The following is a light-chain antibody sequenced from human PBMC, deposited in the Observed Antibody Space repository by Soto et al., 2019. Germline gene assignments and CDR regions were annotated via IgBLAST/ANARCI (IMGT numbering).Light chain of an antibody. CDR3: QTWGTGTLV. CDR2: LNSDGSH. V-gene: IGLV4-69*01. CDR1: SGHSTYV. J-gene: IGLJ2*01. Sequence: QSVLTQSPSASASLGASVKLTCSLSSGHSTYVIAWHQQQPEKGPRYLMKLNSDGSHSKGDGIPDRFSGSSSGAERYLTISSLQSEDEADYYCQTWGTGTLVFGGGTKLTVL.